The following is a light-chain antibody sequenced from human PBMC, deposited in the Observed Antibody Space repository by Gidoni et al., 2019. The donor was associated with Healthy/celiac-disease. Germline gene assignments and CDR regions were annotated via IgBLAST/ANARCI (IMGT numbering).Light chain of an antibody. Sequence: AIQMTQSPSSLSASVGDRVTITCRASQGIRNDLGWYQQKPGKAPKLLIYAASSLQSGVPSRFSGRGSGTDFTLTISSLQPEDFATYYCLQDYNYPRTFXQXTKVEIK. J-gene: IGKJ1*01. CDR2: AAS. CDR1: QGIRND. CDR3: LQDYNYPRT. V-gene: IGKV1-6*01.